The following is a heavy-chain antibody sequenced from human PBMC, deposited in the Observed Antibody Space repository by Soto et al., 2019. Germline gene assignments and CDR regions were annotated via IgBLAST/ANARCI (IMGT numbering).Heavy chain of an antibody. Sequence: EVQLLESGGGLVQPGGSLRLSCAASGFTFGSYAMTWVRQAPGKGLEWVSAISFGGGSTYYADSVKGRFTISRDNYKNTLYLQMTSLRAEDTAIYYCATDSFRSSIAVAGNYWCQGTLVTVSS. J-gene: IGHJ4*02. CDR2: ISFGGGST. V-gene: IGHV3-23*01. D-gene: IGHD6-19*01. CDR3: ATDSFRSSIAVAGNY. CDR1: GFTFGSYA.